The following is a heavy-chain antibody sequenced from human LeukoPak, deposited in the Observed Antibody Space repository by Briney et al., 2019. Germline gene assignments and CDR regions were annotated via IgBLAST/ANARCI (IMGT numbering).Heavy chain of an antibody. D-gene: IGHD3-10*01. J-gene: IGHJ5*02. CDR2: IIPIFGTA. CDR3: ARRLGGAWFDP. CDR1: GGTFSSYA. Sequence: GASVKVSCKASGGTFSSYAISWVRQAPGQGLEWMGGIIPIFGTANHAQKFQGRVTITAEESTSTAYMELRSLRSDDAAVYYCARRLGGAWFDPWGQGTLVTVSS. V-gene: IGHV1-69*13.